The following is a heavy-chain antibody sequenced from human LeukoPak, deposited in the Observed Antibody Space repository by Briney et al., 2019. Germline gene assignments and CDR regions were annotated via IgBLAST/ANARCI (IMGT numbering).Heavy chain of an antibody. J-gene: IGHJ4*02. CDR3: ARDRYYYGSGSYFDY. CDR1: GASISSYY. CDR2: IYYSGST. Sequence: SETLSLTCTVSGASISSYYWSWIRQPPGKGLEWIRYIYYSGSTNYNPSLKSRVTISVDTSKNQFSLKLSSVTAADTAVYYCARDRYYYGSGSYFDYWGQGTLVTVSS. D-gene: IGHD3-10*01. V-gene: IGHV4-59*01.